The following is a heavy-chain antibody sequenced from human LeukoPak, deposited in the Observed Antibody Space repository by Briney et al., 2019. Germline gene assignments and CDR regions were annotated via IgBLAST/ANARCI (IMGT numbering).Heavy chain of an antibody. V-gene: IGHV3-11*01. Sequence: PGGSLRLSCAASGFTFSDIYMSWIRQAPGKGLEWISYISSSGSTIYYADSVKGRFTISRDNAKNSLYLQMDSLRAEDTAVYYCARDFSSGWFDYWDQGTLVTVSS. CDR3: ARDFSSGWFDY. CDR2: ISSSGSTI. CDR1: GFTFSDIY. J-gene: IGHJ4*02. D-gene: IGHD6-19*01.